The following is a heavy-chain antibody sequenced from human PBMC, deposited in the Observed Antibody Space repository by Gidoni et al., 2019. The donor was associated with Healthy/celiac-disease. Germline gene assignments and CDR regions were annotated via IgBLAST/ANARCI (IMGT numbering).Heavy chain of an antibody. D-gene: IGHD4-17*01. Sequence: EVQLVESGGGLVQPGRSLRLSCTASGFTFGDYAMSWVRQAPGKGLEWVGFIRSKAYGGTTEYAASVKGRFTISRDDSKSIAYLQMNSLKTEDTAVYYCTHTVTTYDYWGQGTLVTVSS. CDR3: THTVTTYDY. CDR2: IRSKAYGGTT. CDR1: GFTFGDYA. V-gene: IGHV3-49*04. J-gene: IGHJ4*02.